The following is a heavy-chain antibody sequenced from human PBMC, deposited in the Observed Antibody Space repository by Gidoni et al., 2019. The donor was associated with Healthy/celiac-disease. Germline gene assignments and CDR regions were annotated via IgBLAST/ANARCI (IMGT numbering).Heavy chain of an antibody. CDR1: GGTFSSYT. Sequence: QVQLVQSGAEVKKPGSSVKVSCKASGGTFSSYTISWVRQAPGQGLEWMGRIIPILGIANYAQKFQGRVTITADKSTSTAYMELSSLRSEDTAVYYCATTGGVYGDYRTDFDYWGQGTLVTVSS. CDR3: ATTGGVYGDYRTDFDY. D-gene: IGHD4-17*01. CDR2: IIPILGIA. V-gene: IGHV1-69*02. J-gene: IGHJ4*02.